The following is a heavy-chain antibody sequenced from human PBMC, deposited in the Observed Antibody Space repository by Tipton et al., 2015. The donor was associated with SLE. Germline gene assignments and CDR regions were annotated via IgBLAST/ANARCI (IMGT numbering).Heavy chain of an antibody. D-gene: IGHD3-22*01. CDR1: GGSISSYY. Sequence: LRLSCTVSGGSISSYYWSWIRQPPGKGLEWIGYIYYSGSTNYNPSLKSRVTISVDTSKNQFSLKLSSGTAADTAVYYCARRLSSGHYFDYWGQGTLVTVSS. V-gene: IGHV4-59*08. CDR2: IYYSGST. CDR3: ARRLSSGHYFDY. J-gene: IGHJ4*02.